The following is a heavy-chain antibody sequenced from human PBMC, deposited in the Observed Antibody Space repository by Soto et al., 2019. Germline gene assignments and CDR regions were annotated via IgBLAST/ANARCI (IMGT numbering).Heavy chain of an antibody. CDR3: AAPHLRRRPYDARSPPTAYLYHYGLGF. CDR1: RGTFNTSP. V-gene: IGHV1-69*01. J-gene: IGHJ6*02. CDR2: ILPVFGMV. D-gene: IGHD3-10*01. Sequence: QVQLAQSGAEVKKPGSSVRVSCQTSRGTFNTSPISWMRQAPGQGLEWLGDILPVFGMVNYAQQFQDRLNLPADEATTSVWMEVNRLTPADTTVYVCAAPHLRRRPYDARSPPTAYLYHYGLGFWGQGTTVTVSS.